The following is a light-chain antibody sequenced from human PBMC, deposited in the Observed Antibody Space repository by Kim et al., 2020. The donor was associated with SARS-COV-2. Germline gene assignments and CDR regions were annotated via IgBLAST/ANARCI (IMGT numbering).Light chain of an antibody. J-gene: IGKJ2*01. V-gene: IGKV1-5*03. CDR1: QTIADW. CDR3: QHHGS. Sequence: PSTLSASIGDRVTITCRASQTIADWLAWYQQKPGKAPKLLVYKTSILNSGVPSRFSGGGFGTEFTLTLSTLQPDDFATYYCQHHGSFGQGTKLEI. CDR2: KTS.